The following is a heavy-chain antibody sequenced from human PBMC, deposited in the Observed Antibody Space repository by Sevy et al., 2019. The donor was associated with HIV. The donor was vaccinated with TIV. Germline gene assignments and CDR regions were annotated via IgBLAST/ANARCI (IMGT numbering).Heavy chain of an antibody. D-gene: IGHD1-20*01. J-gene: IGHJ3*02. CDR2: INPSDSDA. CDR1: GYSFTTYW. V-gene: IGHV5-51*01. CDR3: TRLQWGISGSTAAFDI. Sequence: GESLKISCKASGYSFTTYWIAWVRQMPGKGLEWMGIINPSDSDARYSPSFQGQVTISVDESISAAYLQWTSLKASDTAMYHCTRLQWGISGSTAAFDIWGQGTMVTVSS.